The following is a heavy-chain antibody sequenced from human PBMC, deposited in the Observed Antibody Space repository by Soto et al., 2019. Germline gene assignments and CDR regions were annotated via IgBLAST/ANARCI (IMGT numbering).Heavy chain of an antibody. CDR2: VSNGGNTK. Sequence: QVQLVESGGGVVQPGESLRLSCAASEFTFSSYAMHWVRQAPGKGLEWVAVVSNGGNTKNYGDSVKGRFTISRDNAKNTLNLQMNSLTAEDTAVYYCAKDQSTDSRSYHALDVWGQGTTVTVSS. J-gene: IGHJ6*02. V-gene: IGHV3-30*18. CDR1: EFTFSSYA. CDR3: AKDQSTDSRSYHALDV. D-gene: IGHD2-8*02.